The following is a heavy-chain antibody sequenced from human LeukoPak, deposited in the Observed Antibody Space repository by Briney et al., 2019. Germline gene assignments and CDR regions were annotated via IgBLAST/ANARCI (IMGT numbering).Heavy chain of an antibody. V-gene: IGHV4-39*01. CDR1: GGSISISNYF. J-gene: IGHJ4*02. Sequence: SETLSLTCSVSGGSISISNYFWGWIRQPPGKGLEWIASRSSTGITHYHSSLESRISVSVETSKSQFSLRLTSLTAADTAVYYCAFSGWFCGAFDYWGQGILVTVSS. CDR2: RSSTGIT. CDR3: AFSGWFCGAFDY. D-gene: IGHD6-19*01.